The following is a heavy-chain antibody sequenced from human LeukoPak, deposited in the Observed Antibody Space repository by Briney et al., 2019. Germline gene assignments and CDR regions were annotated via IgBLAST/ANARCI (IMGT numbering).Heavy chain of an antibody. Sequence: GGSLRLSCAGSGFTFIRHWMHWVRQAPGKGLMWVSRISTDGATTLYSDSVKGRFTISRDNAKNSLFLQMGSLRAEDTAVYYCARGVYSLDFWGQGTLVTVSS. D-gene: IGHD4-11*01. CDR1: GFTFIRHW. V-gene: IGHV3-74*01. J-gene: IGHJ4*02. CDR3: ARGVYSLDF. CDR2: ISTDGATT.